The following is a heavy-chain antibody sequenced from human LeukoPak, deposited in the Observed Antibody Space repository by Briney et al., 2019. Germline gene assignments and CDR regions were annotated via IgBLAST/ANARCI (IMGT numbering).Heavy chain of an antibody. CDR2: IYYSGST. CDR1: GGSISSSSYY. J-gene: IGHJ5*02. D-gene: IGHD3-3*01. Sequence: PSETLSLTCTVSGGSISSSSYYWGWIRQPPGKGLEWIGYIYYSGSTNYNPSLKSRVTISVDTSKNQFSLKLSSVTAADTAVYYCARLGYYDFKVGDWFDPWGQGTLVTVSS. CDR3: ARLGYYDFKVGDWFDP. V-gene: IGHV4-61*05.